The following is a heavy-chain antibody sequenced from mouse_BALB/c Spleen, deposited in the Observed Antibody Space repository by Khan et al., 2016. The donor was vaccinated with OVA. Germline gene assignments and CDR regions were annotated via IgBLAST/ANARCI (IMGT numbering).Heavy chain of an antibody. CDR1: GDSITTGY. Sequence: QLQESGPSLVKPSQTLSLTCSVTGDSITTGYWNWIRKFPGNKLEYMGYIIYIGYTYYNPSLKCRISITRHTSNNQYYLQLNSVTDEDTATYYCARSTYRYAFVYWGQGTLGTVSA. CDR2: IIYIGYT. J-gene: IGHJ3*01. D-gene: IGHD2-14*01. CDR3: ARSTYRYAFVY. V-gene: IGHV3-8*02.